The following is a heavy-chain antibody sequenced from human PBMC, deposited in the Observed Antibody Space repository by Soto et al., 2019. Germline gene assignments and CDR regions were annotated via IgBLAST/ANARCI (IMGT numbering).Heavy chain of an antibody. CDR2: VSGYNGNT. CDR3: SRDLGAKVYY. Sequence: QVQLVQSGAEVKKPGASVKVSCKASGYTFTSHGISWVRQAPGQGLEWMGGVSGYNGNTNYAQKFQGRVTMTTDTSTTTAYMELRSLTSDDTAVYYCSRDLGAKVYYWGQGTLVTVSS. CDR1: GYTFTSHG. D-gene: IGHD3-16*01. J-gene: IGHJ4*02. V-gene: IGHV1-18*01.